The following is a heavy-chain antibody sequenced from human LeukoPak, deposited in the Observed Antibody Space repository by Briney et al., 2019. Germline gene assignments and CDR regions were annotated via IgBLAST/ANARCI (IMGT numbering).Heavy chain of an antibody. Sequence: SQTLSLTCTVAGRSVSSASYYWSWIRHPPRNGLEWLGYIYYSGSTNYNPSLKSRVTISVDTSKNQFSLKLSSVTAADTAVYYCARRPLWFGELLDYWGQGTLVTVSS. V-gene: IGHV4-61*01. J-gene: IGHJ4*02. D-gene: IGHD3-10*01. CDR2: IYYSGST. CDR1: GRSVSSASYY. CDR3: ARRPLWFGELLDY.